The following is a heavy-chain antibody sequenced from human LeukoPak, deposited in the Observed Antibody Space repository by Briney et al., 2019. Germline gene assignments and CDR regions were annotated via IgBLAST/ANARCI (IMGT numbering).Heavy chain of an antibody. CDR2: IYYSGRT. D-gene: IGHD2/OR15-2a*01. V-gene: IGHV4-59*01. CDR1: GRSISSNY. Sequence: PSETLSLTCSVSGRSISSNYWNWVRQTPGKGLEWIGCIYYSGRTYYTPSSKSRITISVNMSKSQFSLRLTSVNAADTAVYYCARKNDFEIWGQGTLVTVSA. J-gene: IGHJ3*02. CDR3: ARKNDFEI.